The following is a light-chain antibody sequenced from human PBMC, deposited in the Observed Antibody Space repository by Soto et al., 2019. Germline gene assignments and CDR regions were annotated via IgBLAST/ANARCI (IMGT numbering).Light chain of an antibody. V-gene: IGKV3-20*01. CDR2: GAS. Sequence: EIVLTQSPGTLSLSPGERATLSCRASQSVSSSYLAWYQQKPGQAPRLLIYGASSRATGIPDRFSGSGSGTDFTLTISRLEPEDFAVYYCQQYGSSPRNTFMYTFGQGTKLEIK. CDR3: QQYGSSPRNTFMYT. CDR1: QSVSSSY. J-gene: IGKJ2*01.